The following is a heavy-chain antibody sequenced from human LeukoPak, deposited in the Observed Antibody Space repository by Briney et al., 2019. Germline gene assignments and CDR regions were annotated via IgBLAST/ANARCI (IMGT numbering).Heavy chain of an antibody. V-gene: IGHV1-18*01. CDR2: ISGSSDNK. CDR3: ARGHHYDATGSDS. J-gene: IGHJ5*01. CDR1: GYTFTNYG. Sequence: ASVKVSCKASGYTFTNYGINWVRQAPGQGLEWMGWISGSSDNKKSAQKFQGRVTLTIDTSTSTAYMELRSLKSDDTAVHYCARGHHYDATGSDSWGQGTLVTVS. D-gene: IGHD4/OR15-4a*01.